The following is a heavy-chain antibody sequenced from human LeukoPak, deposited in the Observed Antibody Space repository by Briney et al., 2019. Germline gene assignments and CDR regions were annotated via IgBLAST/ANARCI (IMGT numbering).Heavy chain of an antibody. J-gene: IGHJ5*02. V-gene: IGHV3-21*01. D-gene: IGHD6-13*01. CDR2: ISSSSSYI. CDR1: GFTFDDYG. Sequence: RTGGSLRLSCAASGFTFDDYGMSWVRQAPGKGLEWVSSISSSSSYIYYADSVKGRFTISRDNAKNSLYLQMNSLRAEDTAVYYCARGGSSWTTGFDPWGQGTPVTVSS. CDR3: ARGGSSWTTGFDP.